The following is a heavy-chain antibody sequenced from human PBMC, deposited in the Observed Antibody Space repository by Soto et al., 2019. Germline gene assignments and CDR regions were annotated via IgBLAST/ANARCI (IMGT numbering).Heavy chain of an antibody. Sequence: PGGSLSLSCAASGFIFRDWFISWIRQAPGKGLEWISYISKDSGRATRYADSVKGRFTISRDTAKNSLCLQMNNLSVEDTAVYYWAKENWAIPDSWGQGTLVTVSS. CDR3: AKENWAIPDS. CDR2: ISKDSGRAT. D-gene: IGHD7-27*01. J-gene: IGHJ4*02. V-gene: IGHV3-11*01. CDR1: GFIFRDWF.